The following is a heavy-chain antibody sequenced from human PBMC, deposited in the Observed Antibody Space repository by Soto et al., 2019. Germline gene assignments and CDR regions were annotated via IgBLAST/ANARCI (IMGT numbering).Heavy chain of an antibody. CDR2: ISANSGDT. J-gene: IGHJ6*03. Sequence: ASVKVSCKASGYSFTSHGISWVRQAPGQGLEWMGWISANSGDTNYAQKLQGRVTVTTDTSTSTAYLELRSLRSEDTAVYYCARVSRSSRDYYYYYMDVWGKGTTVTVS. CDR1: GYSFTSHG. CDR3: ARVSRSSRDYYYYYMDV. V-gene: IGHV1-18*01. D-gene: IGHD6-13*01.